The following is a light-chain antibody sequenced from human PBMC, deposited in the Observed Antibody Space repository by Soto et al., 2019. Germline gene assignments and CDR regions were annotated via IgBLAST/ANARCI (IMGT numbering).Light chain of an antibody. CDR3: QVWNISTDHYV. CDR2: DDN. V-gene: IGLV3-21*02. J-gene: IGLJ1*01. CDR1: NIGSTS. Sequence: ELTQPPSVSVAPGQTARITCGGSNIGSTSVHWYKQSPGQAPVLVVYDDNDRPSGIPERFSGFNSENTATLTITRVEAGDEADYYCQVWNISTDHYVFGTGTKVTVL.